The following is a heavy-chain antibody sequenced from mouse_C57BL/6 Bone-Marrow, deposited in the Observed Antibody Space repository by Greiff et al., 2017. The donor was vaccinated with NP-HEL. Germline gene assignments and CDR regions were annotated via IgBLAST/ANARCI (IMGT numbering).Heavy chain of an antibody. D-gene: IGHD1-1*01. V-gene: IGHV1-64*01. Sequence: VQLQQPGAELVKPGASVKLSCKASGYTFTSYWMHWVKQRPGQGLEWIGMIHPNSGSTNYNEKFKSKATLTVDKSSSTAYMQLSSLTSEDSAVYYCARPNYYCIAMDYWGQGTSVTVSS. CDR3: ARPNYYCIAMDY. J-gene: IGHJ4*01. CDR2: IHPNSGST. CDR1: GYTFTSYW.